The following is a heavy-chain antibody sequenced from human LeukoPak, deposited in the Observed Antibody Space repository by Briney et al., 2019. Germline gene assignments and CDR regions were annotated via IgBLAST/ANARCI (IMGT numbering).Heavy chain of an antibody. J-gene: IGHJ6*03. CDR3: AKDSSGWYFYYYYYMDG. Sequence: PGGSLRLSCAASGFTFSSYGMSWVRQAPGKGLEWVSAISGSGGSTYYADSVKGRFTISRDNSKNTLYLQMNSLRAEDTAVYCCAKDSSGWYFYYYYYMDGWGKGTTVTISS. CDR2: ISGSGGST. CDR1: GFTFSSYG. D-gene: IGHD6-19*01. V-gene: IGHV3-23*01.